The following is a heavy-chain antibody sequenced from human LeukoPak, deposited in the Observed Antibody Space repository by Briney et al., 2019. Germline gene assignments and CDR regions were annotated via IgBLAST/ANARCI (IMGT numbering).Heavy chain of an antibody. J-gene: IGHJ4*02. CDR1: GGTFSSYA. D-gene: IGHD1-26*01. V-gene: IGHV1-69*13. Sequence: GASVKVSCKASGGTFSSYAISWERQAPGQGLEWMGGIIPIFSTANYAQKFQGRVTITADESTSTAYMELSSLRSEDTAVYYCARHSIVGASFDYWGQGTLVTVSS. CDR3: ARHSIVGASFDY. CDR2: IIPIFSTA.